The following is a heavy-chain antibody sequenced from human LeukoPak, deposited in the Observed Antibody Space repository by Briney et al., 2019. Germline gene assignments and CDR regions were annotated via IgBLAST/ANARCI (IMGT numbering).Heavy chain of an antibody. J-gene: IGHJ3*02. CDR2: ISSSGSTI. V-gene: IGHV3-11*04. CDR3: ARQGISDLKLFGLLVTTSAFDI. Sequence: GGSLRLSCAASGFTFSDYYMSWIRQAPGKGLEWVSYISSSGSTIYYADSVKGRFTISRDNAKNSLYLQMNSLRAEDTAVYYCARQGISDLKLFGLLVTTSAFDIWGQGTMVTVSS. CDR1: GFTFSDYY. D-gene: IGHD2-21*01.